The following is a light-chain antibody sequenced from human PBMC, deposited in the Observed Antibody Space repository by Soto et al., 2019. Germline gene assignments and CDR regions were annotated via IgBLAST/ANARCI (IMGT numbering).Light chain of an antibody. V-gene: IGKV1-27*01. CDR3: QRYNSVPWA. Sequence: DIQMTQSPSSLSASVGDRVTITCRASQGISNYFAWYQQKPGKVPKLLIYAASTLHSGVPSRFSGSGSGTDFTITISSLQPEDVATYYCQRYNSVPWAFGQGTNVEIK. CDR2: AAS. CDR1: QGISNY. J-gene: IGKJ1*01.